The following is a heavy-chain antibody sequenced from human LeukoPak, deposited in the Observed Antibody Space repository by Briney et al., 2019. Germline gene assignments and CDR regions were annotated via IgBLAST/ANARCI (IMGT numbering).Heavy chain of an antibody. J-gene: IGHJ4*02. CDR2: IIPIFGTA. CDR3: ARVYGDYSYYFDY. Sequence: ASVKVSCKTSGGTFTSYAISWVRQAPGQGLEWMGGIIPIFGTANYAQKFQGRVTITADESTSTAYMELSSLRSEDTAVYYCARVYGDYSYYFDYWGQGTLVTVSS. CDR1: GGTFTSYA. V-gene: IGHV1-69*01. D-gene: IGHD4-17*01.